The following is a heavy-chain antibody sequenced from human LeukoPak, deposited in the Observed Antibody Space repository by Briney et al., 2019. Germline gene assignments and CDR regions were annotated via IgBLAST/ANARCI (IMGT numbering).Heavy chain of an antibody. Sequence: SVKVSCKASGGTFSSYAICWVRQAPGQGLEWMGGIIPIFGTANYAQKFQGRVTITADESTSTAYMELSSLRSEDTAVYYCAKGSGYYYVVDYWGQGTLVTVSS. CDR1: GGTFSSYA. D-gene: IGHD3-22*01. V-gene: IGHV1-69*13. CDR3: AKGSGYYYVVDY. CDR2: IIPIFGTA. J-gene: IGHJ4*02.